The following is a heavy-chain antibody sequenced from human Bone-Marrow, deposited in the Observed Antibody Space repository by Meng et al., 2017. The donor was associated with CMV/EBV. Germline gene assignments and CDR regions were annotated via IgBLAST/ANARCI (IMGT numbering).Heavy chain of an antibody. J-gene: IGHJ6*02. CDR1: GFTFSSYA. V-gene: IGHV3-30*04. D-gene: IGHD6-6*01. CDR2: ISYDGSNK. Sequence: GGPLRLFCAASGFTFSSYAMHWVRQAPGKGLEWVAVISYDGSNKYYADSVKGRFTISRDNSKNTLYLQMNSLRAEDTAVYYCAREYSSSSRYYYYGMDVWGQGTTVTVSS. CDR3: AREYSSSSRYYYYGMDV.